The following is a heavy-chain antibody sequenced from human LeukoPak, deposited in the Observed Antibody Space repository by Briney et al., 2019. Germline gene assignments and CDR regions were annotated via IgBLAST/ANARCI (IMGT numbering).Heavy chain of an antibody. CDR2: ISHTGSTI. J-gene: IGHJ6*04. CDR3: AELGITMIGGV. D-gene: IGHD3-10*02. CDR1: GFTFSSFA. V-gene: IGHV3-48*03. Sequence: PGGSLRLSCAASGFTFSSFAMNWVRQAPGKALEWVSYISHTGSTIYYADSVKGRFTISRDNAKNSLYLQMNSLRAEDTAVYYCAELGITMIGGVWGKGTTVTISS.